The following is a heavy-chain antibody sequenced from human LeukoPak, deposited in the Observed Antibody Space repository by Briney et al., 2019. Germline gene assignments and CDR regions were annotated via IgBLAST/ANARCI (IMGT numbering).Heavy chain of an antibody. D-gene: IGHD2-15*01. J-gene: IGHJ4*02. CDR3: AKDATPGNSIWDYFAY. V-gene: IGHV3-23*01. Sequence: GGSLRLSCAASGFDFRICAMTWVRQAPGRGLEWVASIGGPTETFYADSVKGRFTVSRDSSQDTLFLQLNSLTAEDTAIYYCAKDATPGNSIWDYFAYWGLGALVNVSS. CDR1: GFDFRICA. CDR2: IGGPTET.